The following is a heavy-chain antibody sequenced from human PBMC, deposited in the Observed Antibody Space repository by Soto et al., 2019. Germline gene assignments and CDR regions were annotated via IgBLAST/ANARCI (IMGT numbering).Heavy chain of an antibody. Sequence: QIHLVQSGAEVKKPGASVKVSCKGSGYGFTTYGITWVRQGPGQGLEWMAWISAHSGNTNYAQKLQARVTVTRDTSTSTAYRELRSLSSDDTAVYYCARGRYGDYWGQGALVTVSS. CDR2: ISAHSGNT. CDR3: ARGRYGDY. V-gene: IGHV1-18*01. CDR1: GYGFTTYG. J-gene: IGHJ4*02. D-gene: IGHD1-1*01.